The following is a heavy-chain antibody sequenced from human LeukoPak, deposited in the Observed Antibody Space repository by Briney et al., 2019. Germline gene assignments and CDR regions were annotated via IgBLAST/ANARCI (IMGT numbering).Heavy chain of an antibody. Sequence: SETLSLTCTVSGGSITSYYWSWIRQSAGKGLEWIGRIYITGSTTYNPSLKSRVTMSLDTSKNQFSLKLSSVTAADTAVYYCARFVVVPAAEYYFDYWGQGTLVTVSS. CDR3: ARFVVVPAAEYYFDY. D-gene: IGHD2-2*01. CDR2: IYITGST. J-gene: IGHJ4*02. V-gene: IGHV4-4*07. CDR1: GGSITSYY.